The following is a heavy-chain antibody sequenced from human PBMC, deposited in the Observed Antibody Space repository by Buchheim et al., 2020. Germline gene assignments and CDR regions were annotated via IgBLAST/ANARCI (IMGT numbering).Heavy chain of an antibody. D-gene: IGHD3-22*01. J-gene: IGHJ6*02. Sequence: QVQLVQSGAEVKKPGASVKVSCKASGYTFTSYDINWVRQATGQGLEWMGWMNPNSGNTGYAQKFQGRVTMTRNTSISTAYMELSSLRSEDTAVYYCARGRTYRSSGYYRTYYYYGMDVWGQGTT. CDR2: MNPNSGNT. CDR1: GYTFTSYD. CDR3: ARGRTYRSSGYYRTYYYYGMDV. V-gene: IGHV1-8*01.